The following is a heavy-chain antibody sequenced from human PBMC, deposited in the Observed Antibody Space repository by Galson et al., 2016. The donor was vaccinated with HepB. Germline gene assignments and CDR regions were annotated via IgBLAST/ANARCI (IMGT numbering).Heavy chain of an antibody. D-gene: IGHD6-13*01. CDR3: TRVHREGIAAAGLQI. J-gene: IGHJ4*02. Sequence: SLRLSCAASGFTFSTYAMHWVRQAPGKGPVWVSRINSDGSSTTYADSVKGRFTISRDNAKNTLYLQMNSLRAEDTALYYCTRVHREGIAAAGLQIWGQGTLVIVSS. CDR2: INSDGSST. V-gene: IGHV3-74*01. CDR1: GFTFSTYA.